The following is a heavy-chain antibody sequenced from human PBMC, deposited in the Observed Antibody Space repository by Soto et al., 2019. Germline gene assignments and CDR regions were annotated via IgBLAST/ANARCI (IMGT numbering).Heavy chain of an antibody. D-gene: IGHD2-21*02. CDR1: GFTFSSYS. Sequence: PGGSLRLSCAASGFTFSSYSMHWVRQAPGKGLEWVSAITRNSDIYYADSVKGRFTISRDNAQNSVSLQMDSLRAEDTAVYYWAREETAWPLAYGLDVWGQGTTVTVSS. CDR2: ITRNSDI. J-gene: IGHJ6*02. V-gene: IGHV3-21*01. CDR3: AREETAWPLAYGLDV.